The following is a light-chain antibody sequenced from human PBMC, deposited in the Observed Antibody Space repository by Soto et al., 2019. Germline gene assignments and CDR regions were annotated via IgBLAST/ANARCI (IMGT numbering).Light chain of an antibody. J-gene: IGKJ2*01. Sequence: DIQMTQSPSTLSASVGDRVTITCRASQSISNWLAWYQQRPGKAPKLRIYDASTLESWVPSRFSVSGSGTEFTLTISGLRPDDFATYYCQQYNTYSYTFGQGTKLEIK. V-gene: IGKV1-5*01. CDR2: DAS. CDR3: QQYNTYSYT. CDR1: QSISNW.